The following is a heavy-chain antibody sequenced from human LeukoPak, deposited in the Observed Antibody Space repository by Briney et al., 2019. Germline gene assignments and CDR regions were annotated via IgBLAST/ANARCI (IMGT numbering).Heavy chain of an antibody. CDR3: ARDYDNWNYSFDY. D-gene: IGHD1-7*01. Sequence: GGSLRLSCAASGFTFSSYWMSWVRQAPGKGLEWVANIKQDGSEKYYVDSVKGRFTISRDNAKNSLYLQMNSLRAEDTAVYYCARDYDNWNYSFDYWGQGTLVTVSS. CDR2: IKQDGSEK. V-gene: IGHV3-7*01. CDR1: GFTFSSYW. J-gene: IGHJ4*02.